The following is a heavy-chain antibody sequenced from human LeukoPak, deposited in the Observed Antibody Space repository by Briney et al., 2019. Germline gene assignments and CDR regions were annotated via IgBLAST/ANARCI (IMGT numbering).Heavy chain of an antibody. J-gene: IGHJ4*02. D-gene: IGHD6-19*01. CDR1: GGSFSGYD. CDR3: ARIPPGGWYSLRG. V-gene: IGHV4-34*01. Sequence: PSETLSLTCAVYGGSFSGYDWNWIRQPPGKGLELMGEINHSGSTNYNPSLKTRVTISVDTSKNQFSLKLSSVTAADTAVYYCARIPPGGWYSLRGWGRGTLVTVSS. CDR2: INHSGST.